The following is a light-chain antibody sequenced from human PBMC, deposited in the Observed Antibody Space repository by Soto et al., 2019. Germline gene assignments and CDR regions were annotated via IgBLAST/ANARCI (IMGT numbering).Light chain of an antibody. CDR3: QQYGSSPMYT. CDR2: GAS. V-gene: IGKV3-20*01. CDR1: QSVSSSY. Sequence: DIVLTQSPGTLSLSPGERATLSCRASQSVSSSYLAWYQQKPGQAPRLLIYGASSRATGIPDRFSGSGSGTDFTLTIIRLEPEDFAVYYCQQYGSSPMYTFGQGTKLEIK. J-gene: IGKJ2*01.